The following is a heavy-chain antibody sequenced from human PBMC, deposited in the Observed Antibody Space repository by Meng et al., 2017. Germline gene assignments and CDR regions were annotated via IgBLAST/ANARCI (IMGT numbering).Heavy chain of an antibody. Sequence: SVKVSCKASGGTFSSYAISWVRQAPGQGPEWMGGIIPIFGTANYAQKFQGRVTITTDGSTSTAYMELSSLRSEDTAVYYCARRGADTAMVYYYYGMDVWGQGTTVTVSS. J-gene: IGHJ6*02. CDR1: GGTFSSYA. D-gene: IGHD5-18*01. CDR2: IIPIFGTA. V-gene: IGHV1-69*05. CDR3: ARRGADTAMVYYYYGMDV.